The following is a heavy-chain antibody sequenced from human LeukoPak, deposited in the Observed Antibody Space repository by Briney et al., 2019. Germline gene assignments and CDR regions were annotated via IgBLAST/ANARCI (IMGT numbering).Heavy chain of an antibody. V-gene: IGHV3-30*04. D-gene: IGHD3-22*01. CDR2: ISYDGSNK. J-gene: IGHJ4*02. CDR1: GFTFSSYA. Sequence: PGGSLRLSCAASGFTFSSYAMHWVRQAPGKGLEWVAVISYDGSNKYYADSVKGRFTISRDNSKNTLYLQMNSLRAEDTAVYYCARGHYYDSSGQGFDYWGQGTLVTVSS. CDR3: ARGHYYDSSGQGFDY.